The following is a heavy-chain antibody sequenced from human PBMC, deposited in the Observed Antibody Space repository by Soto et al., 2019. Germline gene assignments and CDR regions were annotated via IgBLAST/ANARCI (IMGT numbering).Heavy chain of an antibody. CDR3: AHESAVGNYFDY. Sequence: SGPTLENPTQTLTLTCTFSGFALTTTGVGVGWIRQPPGKALEWLGIIYWDDDKRYSPSLKNRLTITKDTSENQVVLTLTNMDPVDTATYYCAHESAVGNYFDYWGQGTLVTVSS. CDR1: GFALTTTGVG. D-gene: IGHD6-13*01. V-gene: IGHV2-5*02. J-gene: IGHJ4*02. CDR2: IYWDDDK.